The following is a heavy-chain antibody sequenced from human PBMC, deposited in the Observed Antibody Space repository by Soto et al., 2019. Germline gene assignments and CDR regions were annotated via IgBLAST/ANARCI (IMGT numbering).Heavy chain of an antibody. J-gene: IGHJ6*02. CDR1: GFTFSDFY. CDR2: ITSSGSSI. V-gene: IGHV3-11*01. Sequence: QVPLVESAGGLVKPGGSLRLSCAASGFTFSDFYMSWIRQAPGKGLDWVSYITSSGSSIYYADSVKGRFTISRDNAKNSLYLQMNSLRAEDTAVYYCARGHYYYGMDVWGQGTTVTVSS. CDR3: ARGHYYYGMDV.